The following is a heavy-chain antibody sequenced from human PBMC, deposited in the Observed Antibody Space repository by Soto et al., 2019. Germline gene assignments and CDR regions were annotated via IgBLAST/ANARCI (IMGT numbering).Heavy chain of an antibody. J-gene: IGHJ4*02. D-gene: IGHD3-22*01. CDR1: GYTLTELS. V-gene: IGHV1-24*01. Sequence: ASVKVSCKVSGYTLTELSMHWVRQAPGKGLEWMGGFDPEDGETIYAQKFQGRVTMTEDTSTDAAYMELSSLRSEDTAVYYRATAQTYYYDSSVGYYFDYWGQGTLVTVSS. CDR2: FDPEDGET. CDR3: ATAQTYYYDSSVGYYFDY.